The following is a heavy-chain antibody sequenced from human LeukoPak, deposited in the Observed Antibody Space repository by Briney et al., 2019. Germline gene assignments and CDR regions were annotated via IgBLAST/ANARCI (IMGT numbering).Heavy chain of an antibody. J-gene: IGHJ4*02. CDR1: GGSISRGGYH. V-gene: IGHV4-31*03. D-gene: IGHD2-2*01. CDR3: ARAYCTSTTCWGYFDY. Sequence: SQTLSLICTVSGGSISRGGYHWSWTRQHPRTGLEWIGCIYYSGSTYYNPSLKSRVAISVDTSKNQFSLKVNSVTAADTAVYYCARAYCTSTTCWGYFDYWGQGTLVTVSS. CDR2: IYYSGST.